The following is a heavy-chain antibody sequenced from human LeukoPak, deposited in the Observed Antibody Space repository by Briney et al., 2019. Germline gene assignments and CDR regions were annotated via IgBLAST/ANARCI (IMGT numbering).Heavy chain of an antibody. Sequence: GGTLRLSCAASGFTFSNYGLSWVRQAPGKGLGWVSGITGSGGSTYYADSVKGRFTISRDNSKNTLYLQMNSLRAEDTAIYYCARDALDEWLVPYYYYYYMDVWGKGTTVTVSS. CDR2: ITGSGGST. J-gene: IGHJ6*03. CDR3: ARDALDEWLVPYYYYYYMDV. D-gene: IGHD6-19*01. V-gene: IGHV3-23*01. CDR1: GFTFSNYG.